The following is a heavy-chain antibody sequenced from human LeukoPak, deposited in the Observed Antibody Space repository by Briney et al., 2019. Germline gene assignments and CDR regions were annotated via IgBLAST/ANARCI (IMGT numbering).Heavy chain of an antibody. Sequence: SETLSLTCTVSGGSISSSSYYWGWIRQPPGNGLEWIGSIYYSGNTYYKSSLKSRVTIAVDTSKNQFSLKLNSVTAADTAVYYCARESYYDSSGYSHDAFDIWGQGTMVTVSS. CDR2: IYYSGNT. CDR1: GGSISSSSYY. CDR3: ARESYYDSSGYSHDAFDI. V-gene: IGHV4-39*07. D-gene: IGHD3-22*01. J-gene: IGHJ3*02.